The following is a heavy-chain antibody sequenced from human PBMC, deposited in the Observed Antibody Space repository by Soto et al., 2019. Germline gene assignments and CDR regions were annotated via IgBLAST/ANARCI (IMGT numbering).Heavy chain of an antibody. D-gene: IGHD1-26*01. Sequence: GGSLRLSCAASGFTFSNYGMHWVRQAPGKGLEWVAIIWHDGNNKYYADSVRGRFIISRDNSKNRLYLQMNSLRAEDTAVYYCASDLVGASDSYGLDVRGQGTPVTVSS. V-gene: IGHV3-33*01. CDR3: ASDLVGASDSYGLDV. CDR1: GFTFSNYG. J-gene: IGHJ6*02. CDR2: IWHDGNNK.